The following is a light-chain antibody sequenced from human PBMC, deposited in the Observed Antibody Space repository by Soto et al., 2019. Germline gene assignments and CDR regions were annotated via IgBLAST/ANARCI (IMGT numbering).Light chain of an antibody. Sequence: DIQMTQSPSSLSASVGDRVTITFRASQSMSSYLNWYHQKPGKAPKLLIYAASSLQSGVPSRFSGSGSGTDFTLTISSLQPEDFATYYCQQSYSTSITFGQRTRLAIK. V-gene: IGKV1-39*01. J-gene: IGKJ5*01. CDR1: QSMSSY. CDR3: QQSYSTSIT. CDR2: AAS.